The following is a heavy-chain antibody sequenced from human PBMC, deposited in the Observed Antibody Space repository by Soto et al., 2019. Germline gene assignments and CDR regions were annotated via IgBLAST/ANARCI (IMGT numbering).Heavy chain of an antibody. Sequence: GASVKVSCKGSGNTFTYVYMHWVRQAPGQGLEWMGWINPNSGGTNYAQKFQGRVTMTRDTSISTAYMELSRLRSDDTAVYYCARVNVVVVAATREYYFDYWGQGTLVTVSS. D-gene: IGHD2-15*01. CDR3: ARVNVVVVAATREYYFDY. CDR1: GNTFTYVY. V-gene: IGHV1-2*02. J-gene: IGHJ4*02. CDR2: INPNSGGT.